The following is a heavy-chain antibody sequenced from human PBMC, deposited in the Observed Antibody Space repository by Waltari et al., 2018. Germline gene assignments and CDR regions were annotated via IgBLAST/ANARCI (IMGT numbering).Heavy chain of an antibody. CDR3: ANLRRGDCSGGSCNSDYYFDY. CDR2: IRGSVGST. D-gene: IGHD2-15*01. Sequence: EVQLLESGGGLVQPGGSLRLSCAASGFTFSSYAMSWVRQAPGKGLEWVSAIRGSVGSTYYADSVKGRFTISRDNSKNTLYLQMNSLRAEDTAVYYCANLRRGDCSGGSCNSDYYFDYWGQGTLVTVSS. V-gene: IGHV3-23*01. J-gene: IGHJ4*02. CDR1: GFTFSSYA.